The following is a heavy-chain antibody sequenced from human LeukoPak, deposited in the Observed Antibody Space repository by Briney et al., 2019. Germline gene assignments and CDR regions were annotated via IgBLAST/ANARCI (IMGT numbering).Heavy chain of an antibody. CDR3: PALNTAPAAP. CDR1: GGSVSSATYY. V-gene: IGHV4-61*01. Sequence: SETLSLTCSVSGGSVSSATYYWTWIRQPPGKGLEWIVFIYYSGSTNYNASLKSRVTILINTSKNQFSLKLTSVTAADTAVYYCPALNTAPAAPWGQGTLVTAPS. D-gene: IGHD2-2*01. CDR2: IYYSGST. J-gene: IGHJ5*02.